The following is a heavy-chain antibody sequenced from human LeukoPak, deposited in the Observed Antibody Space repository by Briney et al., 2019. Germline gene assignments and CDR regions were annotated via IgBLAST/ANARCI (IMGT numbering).Heavy chain of an antibody. V-gene: IGHV3-66*01. D-gene: IGHD2-21*02. CDR3: ARSGGDYLFFDD. J-gene: IGHJ4*02. Sequence: GGSLRLSCAASGFTVSSNYMSWVRQAPGKGLEWVSVIYSAGNTYYADSVKGRFTISRDNSKNTLYLQMNILRAEDTAVYFCARSGGDYLFFDDWGQGTLVTVSS. CDR2: IYSAGNT. CDR1: GFTVSSNY.